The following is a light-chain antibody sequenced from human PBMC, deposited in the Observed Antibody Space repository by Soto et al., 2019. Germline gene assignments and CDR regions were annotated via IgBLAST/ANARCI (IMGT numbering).Light chain of an antibody. J-gene: IGKJ4*01. CDR3: QQANSFPLT. Sequence: DIQMTQSPSSVSASVGDRVTITCRASQDISSWLAWYQHKPGKAPSLLIYAASSLQSGVPSRFRGSGSRKDFALTIAGLESEDFATYYCQQANSFPLTFGGGTKVEIK. V-gene: IGKV1D-12*01. CDR2: AAS. CDR1: QDISSW.